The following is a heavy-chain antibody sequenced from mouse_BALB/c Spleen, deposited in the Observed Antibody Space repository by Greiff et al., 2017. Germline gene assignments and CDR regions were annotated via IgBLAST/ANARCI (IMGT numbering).Heavy chain of an antibody. J-gene: IGHJ4*01. CDR2: ISSGSSTI. CDR1: GFTFSSFG. CDR3: ARTPTTAPLSAMDY. Sequence: EVHLVESGGGLVQPGGSRKLSCAASGFTFSSFGMHWVRQAPEKGLEWVAYISSGSSTIYYADTVKGRFTISRDNPKNTLFLQMTSLRSEDTAMYYCARTPTTAPLSAMDYWGQGTSVTVSS. V-gene: IGHV5-17*02. D-gene: IGHD1-2*01.